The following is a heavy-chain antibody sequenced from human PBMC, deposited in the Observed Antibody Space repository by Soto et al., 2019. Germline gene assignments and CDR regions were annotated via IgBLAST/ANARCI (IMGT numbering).Heavy chain of an antibody. Sequence: ETLSLTCSVSGGSINSYWWSWIRQPAGKGLEWIGRVYSTGTTDYNPSLNSRATMSVETSKNQFSLKLTSVTAADTAVYYCARDIGSYAYGEGYWGQGIQVTVSS. D-gene: IGHD3-10*01. J-gene: IGHJ4*02. CDR1: GGSINSYW. CDR3: ARDIGSYAYGEGY. CDR2: VYSTGTT. V-gene: IGHV4-4*07.